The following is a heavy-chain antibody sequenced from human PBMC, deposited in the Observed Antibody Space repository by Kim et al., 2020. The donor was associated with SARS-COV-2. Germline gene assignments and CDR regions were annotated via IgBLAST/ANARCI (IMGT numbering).Heavy chain of an antibody. CDR2: ISYDGSNK. CDR3: ARDNEQLGSPTGWFDP. J-gene: IGHJ5*02. CDR1: GFTFSSYA. V-gene: IGHV3-30*04. Sequence: GGSLRLSCAASGFTFSSYAMHWVRQAPSKGLEWVAVISYDGSNKYYADSVKGRFTISRDNSKNTLYLQMNSLRAEDTAVYYCARDNEQLGSPTGWFDPWGQGTLVTISS. D-gene: IGHD6-13*01.